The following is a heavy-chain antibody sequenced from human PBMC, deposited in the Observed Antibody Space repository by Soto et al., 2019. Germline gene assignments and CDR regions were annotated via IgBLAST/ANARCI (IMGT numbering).Heavy chain of an antibody. CDR3: ATFTVVTPGGAFDI. CDR2: ISSSGSTI. V-gene: IGHV3-48*03. J-gene: IGHJ3*02. CDR1: GFTFSSYE. Sequence: PGGPLRLSCAASGFTFSSYEMNWVRQAPGKGLEWVSYISSSGSTIYYADSVKGRFTISRDNAKNSLYLQMNSLRAEDTAVYYCATFTVVTPGGAFDIWGQGTMVTVSS. D-gene: IGHD2-15*01.